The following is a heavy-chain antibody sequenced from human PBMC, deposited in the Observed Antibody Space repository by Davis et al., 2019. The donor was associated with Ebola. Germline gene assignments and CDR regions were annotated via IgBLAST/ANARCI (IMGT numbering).Heavy chain of an antibody. CDR1: GYSFVSYG. CDR2: ISPYNGNT. V-gene: IGHV1-18*01. CDR3: ATDGVRGYCSGGSCYHLF. J-gene: IGHJ3*01. D-gene: IGHD2-15*01. Sequence: ASVKVSCKASGYSFVSYGISWVRQAPGQGLEWMGWISPYNGNTNYAQKIQGRVTMTTDTSTSTAYMELRSLRPDDTAMYYCATDGVRGYCSGGSCYHLFWGQGTVVTVSS.